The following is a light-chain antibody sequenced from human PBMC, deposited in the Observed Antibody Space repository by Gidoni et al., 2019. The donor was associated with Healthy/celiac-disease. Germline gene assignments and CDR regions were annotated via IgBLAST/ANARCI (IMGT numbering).Light chain of an antibody. V-gene: IGKV3-20*01. J-gene: IGKJ3*01. Sequence: EIVLTHSPGTLSLSPGERATLPCRASQSVSSSYLAWYQQKPGQAPRLLIYGASSMATGIPDRFSASGSGTDFTLTISRLEPEDFAVYYCQQYGSSPFTFGPGTKVDIK. CDR1: QSVSSSY. CDR3: QQYGSSPFT. CDR2: GAS.